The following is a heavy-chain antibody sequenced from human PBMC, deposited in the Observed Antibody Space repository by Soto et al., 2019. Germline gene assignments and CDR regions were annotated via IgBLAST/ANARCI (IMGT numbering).Heavy chain of an antibody. D-gene: IGHD3-10*01. CDR1: GFTFSSYG. Sequence: QVQVVESGGGVVQPGTSLRLSCAASGFTFSSYGMHWVRQAPGKGLEWVALIWYDGSNKYYADSVKGRFTISRDNSKNTLLLQMNSLRAEDTAVYYCARGSGSPVAIDYWGQGTLVTVSS. CDR3: ARGSGSPVAIDY. CDR2: IWYDGSNK. J-gene: IGHJ4*02. V-gene: IGHV3-33*01.